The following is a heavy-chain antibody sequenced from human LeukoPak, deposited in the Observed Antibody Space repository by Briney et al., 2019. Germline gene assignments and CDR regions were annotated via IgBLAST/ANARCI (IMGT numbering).Heavy chain of an antibody. D-gene: IGHD2-8*01. CDR2: INHSGST. V-gene: IGHV4-34*01. CDR3: ARGGGDCTNGVCPTPNWLVP. Sequence: SEILSLTCAVYGGSFSGYYCSWIRQPPGKGVEWTGEINHSGSTNNNPSLNSRLTRSVDTSNNRFSLKLSSATAADTAVYYCARGGGDCTNGVCPTPNWLVPWGQGTLVTVSS. J-gene: IGHJ5*02. CDR1: GGSFSGYY.